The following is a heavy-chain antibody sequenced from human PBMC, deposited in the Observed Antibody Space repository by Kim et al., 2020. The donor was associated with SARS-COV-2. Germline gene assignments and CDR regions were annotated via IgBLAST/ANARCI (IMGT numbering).Heavy chain of an antibody. CDR1: GFTFSGFG. Sequence: GGSLRLSCAASGFTFSGFGIHWVRQAPGKGLEWVAVIWYDGSQRYFAESVKGRFTISRDNSQNTLYLQMDSLRAEDTALYYCARDPDCHYFDYWGQGTLVTVSS. D-gene: IGHD2-21*02. CDR2: IWYDGSQR. CDR3: ARDPDCHYFDY. J-gene: IGHJ4*02. V-gene: IGHV3-33*08.